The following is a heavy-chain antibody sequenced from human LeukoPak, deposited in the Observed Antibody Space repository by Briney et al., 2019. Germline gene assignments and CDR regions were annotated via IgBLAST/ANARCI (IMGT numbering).Heavy chain of an antibody. D-gene: IGHD3-3*01. J-gene: IGHJ3*02. V-gene: IGHV3-7*01. Sequence: PGGSLRLSCAASGFTFSSNWMTWVRQAPGKGLEWVANIKQDGSEKYCVDSVKGRFTISRDNAKNSLYLQMNSLRAEDTAVYYCARARRTTIFGGPTGAFDIWGQGTMVTVSS. CDR2: IKQDGSEK. CDR1: GFTFSSNW. CDR3: ARARRTTIFGGPTGAFDI.